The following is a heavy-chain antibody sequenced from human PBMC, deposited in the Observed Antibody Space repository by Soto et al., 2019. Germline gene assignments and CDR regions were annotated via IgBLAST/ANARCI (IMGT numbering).Heavy chain of an antibody. D-gene: IGHD5-18*01. Sequence: GAAVKVSCKASGYTFTGYYIHWVRQAPGQGLEWMGWINPNNGDTNYALKFQGRVTMTRDTSISTAYMELSRLRSDDTAVYYCASTATYGMDVRGQGTTVTVSS. CDR1: GYTFTGYY. J-gene: IGHJ6*02. CDR2: INPNNGDT. V-gene: IGHV1-2*02. CDR3: ASTATYGMDV.